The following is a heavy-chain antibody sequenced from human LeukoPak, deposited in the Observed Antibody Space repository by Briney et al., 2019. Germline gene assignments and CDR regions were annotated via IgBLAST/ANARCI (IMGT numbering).Heavy chain of an antibody. J-gene: IGHJ4*02. Sequence: PGGSLRLSCAASGFTFSSYAMSWVRQPPGKGLEWIGEIYRSGATNYNPSLRSRVTVSLDKSKNQFSLRLNSVTAADTAIYYCARNAGYSDLNFWGQGVLVTVSS. V-gene: IGHV4-4*02. D-gene: IGHD3-22*01. CDR3: ARNAGYSDLNF. CDR1: GFTFSSYAM. CDR2: IYRSGAT.